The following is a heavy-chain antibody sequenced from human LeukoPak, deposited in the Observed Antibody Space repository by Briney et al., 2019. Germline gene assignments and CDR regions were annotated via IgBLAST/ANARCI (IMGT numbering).Heavy chain of an antibody. V-gene: IGHV3-23*01. D-gene: IGHD4-23*01. CDR1: GFTFSSYA. J-gene: IGHJ4*02. Sequence: GGSLRLSCAASGFTFSSYAMSWVRQAPGKGLEWVSTISGSGGITHYADSVKGRFTISRDNSKNTLYLQLNSLRAEDTAVYYCAKGTYYGGNSISGVDYWGQGTLVTVSS. CDR2: ISGSGGIT. CDR3: AKGTYYGGNSISGVDY.